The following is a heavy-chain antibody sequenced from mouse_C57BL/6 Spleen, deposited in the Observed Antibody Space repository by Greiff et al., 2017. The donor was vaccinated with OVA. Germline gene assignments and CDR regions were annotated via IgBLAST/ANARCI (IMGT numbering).Heavy chain of an antibody. J-gene: IGHJ2*01. D-gene: IGHD2-4*01. CDR1: GFTFSDYY. CDR2: INYDGSST. V-gene: IGHV5-16*01. Sequence: EVQLVESEGGLVQPGSSMKLSCTASGFTFSDYYMAWVRQVPEKGLEWVANINYDGSSTYYLDSLKSRFIISRDNAKNILYLQMSSLKSEDTATYYCARDQRDSLDYWGQGTTLTVSS. CDR3: ARDQRDSLDY.